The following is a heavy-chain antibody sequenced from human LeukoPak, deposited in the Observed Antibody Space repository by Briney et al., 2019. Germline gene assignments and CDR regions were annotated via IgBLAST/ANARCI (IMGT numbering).Heavy chain of an antibody. CDR3: AKGRLQNYNWFDP. Sequence: GGSLRLSCAASRFTFSSYVMSWVRQAPGKGLEWVSAISGSGGSTCYADSVKGRFTISRDNSKNTLYLQMNSLRAEDTAVYYCAKGRLQNYNWFDPWGQGTLVTVSS. CDR1: RFTFSSYV. CDR2: ISGSGGST. D-gene: IGHD4-11*01. J-gene: IGHJ5*02. V-gene: IGHV3-23*01.